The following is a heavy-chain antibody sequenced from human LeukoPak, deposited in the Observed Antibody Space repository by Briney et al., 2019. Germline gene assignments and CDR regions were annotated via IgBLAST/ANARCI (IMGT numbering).Heavy chain of an antibody. Sequence: ASVKVSCKASGYTFTGYYMHWVRQAPGQGLEWMGWINPNSGGTNYAQKFQGRVTMTRDTSISTAYMELSSLRSEDTALYFCATGRGDYYYFMDVWGKGTAVIVSS. CDR1: GYTFTGYY. V-gene: IGHV1-2*02. J-gene: IGHJ6*03. CDR3: ATGRGDYYYFMDV. CDR2: INPNSGGT. D-gene: IGHD3-10*01.